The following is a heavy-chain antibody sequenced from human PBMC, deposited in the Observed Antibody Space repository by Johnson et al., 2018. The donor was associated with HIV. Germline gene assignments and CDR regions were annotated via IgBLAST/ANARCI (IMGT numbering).Heavy chain of an antibody. CDR3: ARDVGYMGAFYAFDI. D-gene: IGHD1-26*01. CDR1: EFTVSRSY. CDR2: IKQDGSEK. J-gene: IGHJ3*02. Sequence: VQLVESGGGLVQPGGSLRLSCAASEFTVSRSYMSWVRQAPGKGLEWVANIKQDGSEKYYVDSVKGRFTISRDNAKNSLYLQMNSLRAEDTAVYYCARDVGYMGAFYAFDIWGQGTMVTVSS. V-gene: IGHV3-7*03.